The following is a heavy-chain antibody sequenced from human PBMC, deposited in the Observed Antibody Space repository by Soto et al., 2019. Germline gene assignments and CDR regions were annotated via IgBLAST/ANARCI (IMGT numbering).Heavy chain of an antibody. CDR1: GGSISSGDYY. Sequence: PSETLSLTCTVSGGSISSGDYYWSWIRQPPGKGLEWIGYIYYSGSTYYNPSLKSRVTISVDTSKNQFSLKLSSVTAADTAVYYCARDQSPYYDSSGYENWGQGTLVTVSS. CDR3: ARDQSPYYDSSGYEN. D-gene: IGHD3-22*01. V-gene: IGHV4-30-4*01. J-gene: IGHJ4*02. CDR2: IYYSGST.